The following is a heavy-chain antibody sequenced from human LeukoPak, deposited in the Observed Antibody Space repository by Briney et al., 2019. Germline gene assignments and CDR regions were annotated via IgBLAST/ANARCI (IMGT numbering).Heavy chain of an antibody. V-gene: IGHV3-53*01. D-gene: IGHD3-10*01. CDR3: AREGGSVLLWSGELYFDL. CDR2: IYSGGST. J-gene: IGHJ2*01. Sequence: GSLRLSCAASGFTVSSNYMSWVRQAPGKGLEWVSVIYSGGSTYYADSVKGRFTISRDNSKNTLYLQMNSLRAEDTAVYYCAREGGSVLLWSGELYFDLWGRGTLVTVSS. CDR1: GFTVSSNY.